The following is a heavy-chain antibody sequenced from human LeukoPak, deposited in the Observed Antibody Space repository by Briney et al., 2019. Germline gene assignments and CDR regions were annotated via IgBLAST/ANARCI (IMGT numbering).Heavy chain of an antibody. D-gene: IGHD6-19*01. CDR3: AREQPYSSGWYYFDY. V-gene: IGHV3-21*01. Sequence: GGSLRLSCAASGFTFSSYSVNWVRQAPGKGLEWVSSISSSSSYIYYADSVKGRFTISRDNAKNSLYLQMNSLRAEDTAVYYCAREQPYSSGWYYFDYWGQGTLVTVSS. CDR1: GFTFSSYS. CDR2: ISSSSSYI. J-gene: IGHJ4*02.